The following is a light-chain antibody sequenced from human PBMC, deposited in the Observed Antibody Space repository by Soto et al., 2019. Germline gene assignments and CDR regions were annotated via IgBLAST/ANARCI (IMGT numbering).Light chain of an antibody. J-gene: IGKJ4*01. Sequence: DIQMTQSPSSLSASVADRVTISCQASQDIGKYLNWYQQKPGKAPQLLIYDASNLETGVPSRFSGSGSGTDFTFTISSLQPEDIATYYCQQYDNLPLTFGGGTKVDIK. CDR1: QDIGKY. V-gene: IGKV1-33*01. CDR3: QQYDNLPLT. CDR2: DAS.